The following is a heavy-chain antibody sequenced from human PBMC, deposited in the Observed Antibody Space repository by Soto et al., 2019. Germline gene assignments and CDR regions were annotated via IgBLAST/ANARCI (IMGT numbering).Heavy chain of an antibody. CDR3: ARDGDPVSGCPYYYYGMDV. CDR2: IWFDGSNQ. J-gene: IGHJ6*02. D-gene: IGHD6-19*01. V-gene: IGHV3-33*01. CDR1: GFTFNHHG. Sequence: PGGSLRLSCVASGFTFNHHGMHWVRQAPGRGLEWVAVIWFDGSNQYYADSVKGRFSVSRDNSKKTLYLQMNSLRAEDTAVYYCARDGDPVSGCPYYYYGMDVWGQGTTVTVSS.